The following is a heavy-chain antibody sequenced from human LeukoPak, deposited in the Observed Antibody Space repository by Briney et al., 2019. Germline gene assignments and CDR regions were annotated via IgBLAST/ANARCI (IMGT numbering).Heavy chain of an antibody. CDR2: ISSSSSYI. Sequence: PGGSLRLSCAASGFTYSEYYMSWVRQAPGKGLEWVSSISSSSSYIYYADSVKGRFTISRDNAKNSLYLQMNSLRAEDTAVYYCASDSSSWRIPADYWGQGTLVTVSS. CDR3: ASDSSSWRIPADY. D-gene: IGHD6-13*01. J-gene: IGHJ4*02. V-gene: IGHV3-21*01. CDR1: GFTYSEYY.